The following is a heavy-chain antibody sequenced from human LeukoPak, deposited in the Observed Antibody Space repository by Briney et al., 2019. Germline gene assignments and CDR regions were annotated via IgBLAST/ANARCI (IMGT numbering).Heavy chain of an antibody. V-gene: IGHV3-74*01. D-gene: IGHD2-21*02. CDR2: INSDGTST. CDR1: GFSFSSYG. Sequence: GGSLRLSCAASGFSFSSYGMHWVRQAPGKGLVWVSRINSDGTSTSYADSVKGRFTISRDNSKNTLYLQMNSLRAEDTAVYYCARKRCGGDCPFDYWGQGTLVTVSS. J-gene: IGHJ4*02. CDR3: ARKRCGGDCPFDY.